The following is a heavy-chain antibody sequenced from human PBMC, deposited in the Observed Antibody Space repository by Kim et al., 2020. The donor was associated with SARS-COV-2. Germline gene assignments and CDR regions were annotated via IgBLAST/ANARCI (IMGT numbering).Heavy chain of an antibody. Sequence: GNTKYSQKFQGRVTITRDTSASTAYMELSSLRSEDTAVYYCARDHPFDYWGQGTLVTVSS. V-gene: IGHV1-3*01. CDR3: ARDHPFDY. J-gene: IGHJ4*02. CDR2: GNT.